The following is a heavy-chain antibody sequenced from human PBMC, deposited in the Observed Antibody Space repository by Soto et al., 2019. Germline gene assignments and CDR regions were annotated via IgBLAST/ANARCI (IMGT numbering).Heavy chain of an antibody. D-gene: IGHD2-8*01. CDR2: ISYDGSNK. CDR1: GISFSRKA. J-gene: IGHJ6*02. CDR3: ARDTLRDIVIMTYSNERHDMDV. V-gene: IGHV3-30-3*01. Sequence: GGSLRLSCAASGISFSRKAMHSVRQAPGKGLEWVSIISYDGSNKYYADSVKGRFTIARDNSKNTLYLQMNSLRAEDTAVYYCARDTLRDIVIMTYSNERHDMDVWGQGTTVTVSS.